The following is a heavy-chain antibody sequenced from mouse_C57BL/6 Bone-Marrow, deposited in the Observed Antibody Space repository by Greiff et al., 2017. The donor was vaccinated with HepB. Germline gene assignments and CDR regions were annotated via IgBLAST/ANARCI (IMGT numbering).Heavy chain of an antibody. V-gene: IGHV1-81*01. CDR2: IYPRSGNT. Sequence: VQLQQSGAELARPGASVKLSCKASGYTFTSYGISWVKQRTGQGLEWIGEIYPRSGNTYYNEKFKGKATLTADKSSSTAYMELRSLTSEDSAVYVCAKYYYGPYYVDYWGQGTTLTVSS. CDR3: AKYYYGPYYVDY. J-gene: IGHJ2*01. D-gene: IGHD1-1*01. CDR1: GYTFTSYG.